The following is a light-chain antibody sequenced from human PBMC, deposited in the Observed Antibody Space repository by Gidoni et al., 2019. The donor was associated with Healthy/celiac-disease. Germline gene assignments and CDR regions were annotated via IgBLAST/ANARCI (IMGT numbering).Light chain of an antibody. Sequence: EIVMTKPPATLSVSPGERATISCRASQSVSSNLAWYQQKPGQATRLLIYGASTRATGIPARFSGSGSGTEFTITISSLQSEDFAVYYCQQYNNWPLTFGGGTKVEIK. CDR2: GAS. V-gene: IGKV3-15*01. CDR3: QQYNNWPLT. J-gene: IGKJ4*01. CDR1: QSVSSN.